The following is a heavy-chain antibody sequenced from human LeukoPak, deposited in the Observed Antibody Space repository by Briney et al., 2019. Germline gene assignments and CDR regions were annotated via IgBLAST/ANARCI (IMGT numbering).Heavy chain of an antibody. CDR3: ASSNTVTNPYYYYYYGMDV. Sequence: ASVKVSCKASGYTFTSYGISWVRQAPGQGLEWMGLISAYNGNTNYAQKLQGRVTMTTDTSTSTAYMELRSLRSDDTAVYYCASSNTVTNPYYYYYYGMDVWGQGTTVTVSS. V-gene: IGHV1-18*01. D-gene: IGHD4-17*01. CDR1: GYTFTSYG. J-gene: IGHJ6*02. CDR2: ISAYNGNT.